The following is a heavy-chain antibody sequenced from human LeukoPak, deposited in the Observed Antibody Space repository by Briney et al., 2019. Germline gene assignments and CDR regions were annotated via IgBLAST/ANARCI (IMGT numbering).Heavy chain of an antibody. CDR3: AKDIGSRLWYFDY. CDR2: IRYDGSNK. D-gene: IGHD1-26*01. V-gene: IGHV3-30*02. CDR1: GFTFSSYG. J-gene: IGHJ4*02. Sequence: PGGSLRLSCAASGFTFSSYGMHWVRQAPGKGLEWVAFIRYDGSNKYYADSVKGRFTISRDNSKNTLYLQMNSLRAEDTAVYYCAKDIGSRLWYFDYWGQGTLATVSS.